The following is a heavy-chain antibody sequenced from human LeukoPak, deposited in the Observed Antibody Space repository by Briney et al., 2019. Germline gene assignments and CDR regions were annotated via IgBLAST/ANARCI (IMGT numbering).Heavy chain of an antibody. CDR3: ARRAGAYSHPYDY. J-gene: IGHJ4*02. V-gene: IGHV3-23*01. CDR2: ISGSGGST. Sequence: GGSLRLSCAASGFTFSSYGMSWVRQAPGKGLEWVSAISGSGGSTYYADSVKGRFTISRDNSKNTLYLQMNSLRAEDTAVYYCARRAGAYSHPYDYWGQGTLVAVSS. CDR1: GFTFSSYG. D-gene: IGHD4/OR15-4a*01.